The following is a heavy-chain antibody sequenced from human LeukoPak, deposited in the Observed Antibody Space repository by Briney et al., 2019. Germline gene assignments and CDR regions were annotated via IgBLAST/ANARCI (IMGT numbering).Heavy chain of an antibody. V-gene: IGHV3-9*01. D-gene: IGHD3-22*01. CDR2: ISWNSGSI. Sequence: GGSLRLSCAASGFTFDDYAMHWVRQAPGKGLEWVSGISWNSGSIGYADSVKGRFTISRDNAKNSLYLQMNSLRAEDTALYYCAKAGAYDSSGSFDYWGQGTLVTASS. CDR3: AKAGAYDSSGSFDY. CDR1: GFTFDDYA. J-gene: IGHJ4*02.